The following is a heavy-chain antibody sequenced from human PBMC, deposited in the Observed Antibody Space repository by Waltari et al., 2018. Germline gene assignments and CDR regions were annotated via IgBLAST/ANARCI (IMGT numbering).Heavy chain of an antibody. D-gene: IGHD2-2*01. V-gene: IGHV4-31*03. CDR3: ARWGRYCSSTSCYRGYYYYGMDV. Sequence: QVQLQESGPGLVKPSQPLSLTCTVPGGSFSSGGYSWSWIRQHPGKGLGGIGYIYYSGSTYYNPSLKSRVTISVDTSKNQFSLKLSSVTAADTAVYYCARWGRYCSSTSCYRGYYYYGMDVWGQGTTVTVSS. CDR2: IYYSGST. J-gene: IGHJ6*02. CDR1: GGSFSSGGYS.